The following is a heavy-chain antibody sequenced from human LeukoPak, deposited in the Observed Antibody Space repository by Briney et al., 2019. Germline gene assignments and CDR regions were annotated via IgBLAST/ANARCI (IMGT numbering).Heavy chain of an antibody. CDR2: ISGSGGST. Sequence: PGGSLRLSCAASGFTFSSYTMSWVRQAPGKGLEWVSAISGSGGSTYYADSVKGRFTISRDNSKNTLYLQMNGLRAEDTAVYYCALEEYDSSAEYFQNWGRGTLVTVSS. CDR3: ALEEYDSSAEYFQN. D-gene: IGHD3-22*01. V-gene: IGHV3-23*01. J-gene: IGHJ1*01. CDR1: GFTFSSYT.